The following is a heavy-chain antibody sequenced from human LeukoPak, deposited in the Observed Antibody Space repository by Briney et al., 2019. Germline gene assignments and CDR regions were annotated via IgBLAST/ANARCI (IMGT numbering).Heavy chain of an antibody. V-gene: IGHV4-61*02. CDR3: ARGGYNSGSRGCTVDI. CDR2: IYTSGST. D-gene: IGHD5-12*01. Sequence: SHTLSLTCTVSGGSFSSGSYYWSWLRQPAGQGLEWIGRIYTSGSTNYNPSLKSRVTITVDTSKSQVSLKLRSVTAADTAVYYCARGGYNSGSRGCTVDIWGQGTMVTVSS. CDR1: GGSFSSGSYY. J-gene: IGHJ3*02.